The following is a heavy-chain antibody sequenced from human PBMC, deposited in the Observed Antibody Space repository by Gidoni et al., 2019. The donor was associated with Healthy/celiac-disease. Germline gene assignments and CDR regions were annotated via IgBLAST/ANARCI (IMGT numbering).Heavy chain of an antibody. CDR3: ARGRQCSSTSCRPYYYYYGMDV. D-gene: IGHD2-2*01. V-gene: IGHV4-34*01. CDR1: GGSFSGYY. CDR2: INHSGST. J-gene: IGHJ6*02. Sequence: QVQLQQWGAGLFKPPEPLSLTCSVSGGSFSGYYWSWLRQPPGKGLEGNGEINHSGSTNYNPSLKSRVTISVDTSKNQFSLKLSSVTAADTAGYYCARGRQCSSTSCRPYYYYYGMDVWGQGTTVTVSS.